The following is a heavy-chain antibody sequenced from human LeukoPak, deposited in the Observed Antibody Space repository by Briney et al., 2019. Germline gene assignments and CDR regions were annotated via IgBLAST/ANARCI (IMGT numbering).Heavy chain of an antibody. J-gene: IGHJ4*02. D-gene: IGHD6-19*01. V-gene: IGHV4-59*01. CDR2: MYNRGST. Sequence: SETLSLTCTVSGDSISNYYWSWIRQSPGKELEWIGYMYNRGSTIYNPSLKSRVAISTDTSKNQFSLRLTSVTAADTAVYYCARAEKAVTGTLDSWGQGTLITVSS. CDR1: GDSISNYY. CDR3: ARAEKAVTGTLDS.